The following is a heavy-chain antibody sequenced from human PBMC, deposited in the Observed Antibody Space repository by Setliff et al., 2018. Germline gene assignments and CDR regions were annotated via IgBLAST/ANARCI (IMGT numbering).Heavy chain of an antibody. D-gene: IGHD2-21*01. V-gene: IGHV4-59*01. CDR3: ARVALVVVIRNAFDI. Sequence: SETLSLTCTVSGGSISSYYWSWIRQPPGKRLEWIGYIYYSGSTNYNPSLESRVTISVDTSKNQFSLRLNSATAADTAVYYCARVALVVVIRNAFDIWGQGTMVTVSS. CDR1: GGSISSYY. CDR2: IYYSGST. J-gene: IGHJ3*02.